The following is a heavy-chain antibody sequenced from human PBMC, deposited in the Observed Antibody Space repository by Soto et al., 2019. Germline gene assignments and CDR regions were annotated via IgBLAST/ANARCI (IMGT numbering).Heavy chain of an antibody. J-gene: IGHJ4*02. CDR2: ISYDGSNK. V-gene: IGHV3-30-3*02. CDR3: TADPVTMIVVVPSSG. CDR1: KGVYRGYA. Sequence: PGGCEGHSCASAKGVYRGYAMHWVRQAPGKGLEWVAVISYDGSNKYYAAPVKGRFTISRDDSKNTLYLQMNSLKTEDTAVYYSTADPVTMIVVVPSSGWGQGTLVTVSS. D-gene: IGHD3-22*01.